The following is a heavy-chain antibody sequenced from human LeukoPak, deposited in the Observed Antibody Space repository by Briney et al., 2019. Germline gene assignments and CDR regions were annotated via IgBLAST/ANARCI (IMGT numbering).Heavy chain of an antibody. V-gene: IGHV1-69*13. CDR1: GGTFNSYA. D-gene: IGHD6-13*01. CDR2: IIPIFGTA. Sequence: GASVKVSCKASGGTFNSYAISWVRQAPGQGLEWMGGIIPIFGTANYAQKFQGRVTITADESTSTAYMELSSLRSEDTAVYYCARGRARIAAAGNWFDPWGQGTLVTVSS. J-gene: IGHJ5*02. CDR3: ARGRARIAAAGNWFDP.